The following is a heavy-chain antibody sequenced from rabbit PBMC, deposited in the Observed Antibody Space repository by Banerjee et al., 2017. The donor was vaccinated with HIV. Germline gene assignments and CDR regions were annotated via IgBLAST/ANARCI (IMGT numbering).Heavy chain of an antibody. CDR2: IYAGSSGST. Sequence: QSLEESGGDLVKPGASLTLTCTASGFSFGSSYNMCWVRQAPGKGLEWIACIYAGSSGSTYYASWAKGRFTISKTSSTTVTLQMTSLTAADTATYFCARDTADNNVYIHFNLWGPGTLVTVS. V-gene: IGHV1S40*01. CDR3: ARDTADNNVYIHFNL. CDR1: GFSFGSSYN. J-gene: IGHJ4*01. D-gene: IGHD1-1*01.